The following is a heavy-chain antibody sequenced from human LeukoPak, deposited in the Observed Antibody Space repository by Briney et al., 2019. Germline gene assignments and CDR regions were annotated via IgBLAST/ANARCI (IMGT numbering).Heavy chain of an antibody. Sequence: ESSETLSLTCAVYGGSFSGYYWSWIRQPPGKGLEWIGEINHSGSTNYNPSLKSRVTISVDTSKNQFSLKLSSVTAADTAVYCCARGLSPSGYGDYGAIDYWGQGTLVTVSS. D-gene: IGHD4-17*01. CDR1: GGSFSGYY. CDR3: ARGLSPSGYGDYGAIDY. J-gene: IGHJ4*02. V-gene: IGHV4-34*01. CDR2: INHSGST.